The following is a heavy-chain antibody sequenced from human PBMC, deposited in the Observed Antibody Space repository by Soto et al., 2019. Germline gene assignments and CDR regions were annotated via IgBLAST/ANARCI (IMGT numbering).Heavy chain of an antibody. V-gene: IGHV3-21*01. D-gene: IGHD3-10*01. CDR1: GFTFSSHS. Sequence: GGSLRLSCAASGFTFSSHSMNWVRQAPGKGLEWVSSISSSGSFIYYADSLKGRFTISRDNARNSLYLQMNSLRVDDTAVYYCARDRDWYFDLWGRGTLVTVS. CDR3: ARDRDWYFDL. CDR2: ISSSGSFI. J-gene: IGHJ2*01.